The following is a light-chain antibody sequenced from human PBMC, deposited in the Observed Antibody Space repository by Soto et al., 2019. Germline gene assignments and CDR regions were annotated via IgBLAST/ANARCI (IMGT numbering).Light chain of an antibody. Sequence: QSALTQPASVSGTPGQSITISCTGTSSGVGAYNYVSWYQQYPGKAPKLIIYDVSNRPSGVSCRFSGSKSGNTASLTISELQAEDEADYYCNSYAGTSYVFGTGTKVTVL. CDR3: NSYAGTSYV. V-gene: IGLV2-14*01. CDR2: DVS. J-gene: IGLJ1*01. CDR1: SSGVGAYNY.